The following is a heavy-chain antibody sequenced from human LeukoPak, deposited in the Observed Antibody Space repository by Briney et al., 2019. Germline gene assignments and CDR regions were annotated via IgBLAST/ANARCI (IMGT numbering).Heavy chain of an antibody. CDR1: GGSISSGDYY. J-gene: IGHJ4*02. CDR2: IYYSGST. V-gene: IGHV4-30-4*08. D-gene: IGHD3-9*01. Sequence: SETLSLTCTVSGGSISSGDYYWSWIRQPPGKGLEWIGYIYYSGSTYYNPSLKSRVTISVDTSKNQFSLKLSSVTAADTAVYYCARASILAGYAKWGQGTLVTVSS. CDR3: ARASILAGYAK.